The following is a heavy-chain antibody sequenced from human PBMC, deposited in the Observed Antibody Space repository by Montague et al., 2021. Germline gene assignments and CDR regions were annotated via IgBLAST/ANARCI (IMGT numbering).Heavy chain of an antibody. CDR2: MFYCCAT. J-gene: IGHJ5*02. V-gene: IGHV4-59*08. D-gene: IGHD3-10*01. Sequence: SETLSLTCTVSSGSIFHAHWCWVRQPPGKGLEWLGSMFYCCATSNYPSLKSRVTMSIDTSTNQFPLKLSFVTAADTAVYYCAKQDYFVSGTSYKGFDPWGQGILVTVSP. CDR1: SGSIFHAH. CDR3: AKQDYFVSGTSYKGFDP.